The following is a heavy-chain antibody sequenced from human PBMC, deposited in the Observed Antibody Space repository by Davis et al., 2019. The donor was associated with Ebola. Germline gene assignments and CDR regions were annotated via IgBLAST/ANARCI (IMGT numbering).Heavy chain of an antibody. Sequence: KVSCKGSGYRFSIYWIGWVRQMPGKGLEWMGIIYPGDSDTRYSPSLQGQVTISADKSISTAYLQWSSLEASDTAVYYCARRTTGDWYFDLWGRDTLVTVSS. CDR1: GYRFSIYW. J-gene: IGHJ2*01. D-gene: IGHD4-17*01. CDR2: IYPGDSDT. V-gene: IGHV5-51*01. CDR3: ARRTTGDWYFDL.